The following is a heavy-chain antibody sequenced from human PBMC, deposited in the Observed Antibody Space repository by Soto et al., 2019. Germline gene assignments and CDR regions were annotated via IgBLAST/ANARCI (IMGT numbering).Heavy chain of an antibody. J-gene: IGHJ4*02. V-gene: IGHV3-74*01. CDR3: AREGRSWLVGD. Sequence: GGSLRLSCAASGFAFRGYWMHWVRQAPGKGLVWVSRINEDGTRTNYADSVKGRFTISRDNAKNTLFLQMSSLRADDTAVYYCAREGRSWLVGDWGQGTLVTVSS. D-gene: IGHD6-19*01. CDR1: GFAFRGYW. CDR2: INEDGTRT.